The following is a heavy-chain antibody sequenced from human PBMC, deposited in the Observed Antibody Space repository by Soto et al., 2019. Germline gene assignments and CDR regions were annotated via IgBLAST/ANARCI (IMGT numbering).Heavy chain of an antibody. D-gene: IGHD2-2*01. CDR3: ARGTGYCSSTSCYGGENWFDP. J-gene: IGHJ5*02. CDR2: ISAYNGNT. V-gene: IGHV1-18*01. Sequence: ASVKVSCKASGYTFTSYGISWVRQAPGQGLEWMGWISAYNGNTNYAQKLQGRVTMTTDTSTSTAYMELRSLRSDDTAVYYCARGTGYCSSTSCYGGENWFDPWGQGTLVTVSS. CDR1: GYTFTSYG.